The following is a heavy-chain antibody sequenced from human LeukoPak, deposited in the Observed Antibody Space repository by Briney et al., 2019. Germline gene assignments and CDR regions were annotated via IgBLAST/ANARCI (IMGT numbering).Heavy chain of an antibody. D-gene: IGHD6-13*01. J-gene: IGHJ4*02. CDR1: GGSISSSSYY. CDR3: ARGPFGSSWYAVVGGFDY. Sequence: SETLSLTCTVSGGSISSSSYYWGWIRQPPGKGLEWIGSIYYSGSTYYNPSLKSRVTISVDTSKNQFSLKLSSVTAADTAVYYCARGPFGSSWYAVVGGFDYWGQGTLVTVSS. CDR2: IYYSGST. V-gene: IGHV4-39*01.